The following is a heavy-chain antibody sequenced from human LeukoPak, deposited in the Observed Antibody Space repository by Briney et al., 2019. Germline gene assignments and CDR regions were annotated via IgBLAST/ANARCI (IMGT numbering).Heavy chain of an antibody. Sequence: ASVKVSCKASGYTFTSYDINWVRQATGQGLEWMGWMNPNSGNTGYAQKFQGRVTMTRNISISTAYMELSSLRSEDTAVYYCARVDYDILTGYSPIDYWGQGTLVTVSS. CDR1: GYTFTSYD. V-gene: IGHV1-8*01. CDR3: ARVDYDILTGYSPIDY. D-gene: IGHD3-9*01. J-gene: IGHJ4*02. CDR2: MNPNSGNT.